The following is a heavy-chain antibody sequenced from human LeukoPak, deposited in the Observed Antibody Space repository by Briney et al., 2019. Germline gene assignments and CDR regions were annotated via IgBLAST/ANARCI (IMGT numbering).Heavy chain of an antibody. Sequence: SETLSLTCTVSGDSMNSYYWSWIRQPPGKGLEWIGYIYYSGSTNYNPSLKSRVTISVDTSKNQFSLKLSSVTAADTAVYYCARLGVVVPADYYYGMDVWGQGTTVTVSS. D-gene: IGHD2-2*01. CDR2: IYYSGST. J-gene: IGHJ6*02. V-gene: IGHV4-59*08. CDR1: GDSMNSYY. CDR3: ARLGVVVPADYYYGMDV.